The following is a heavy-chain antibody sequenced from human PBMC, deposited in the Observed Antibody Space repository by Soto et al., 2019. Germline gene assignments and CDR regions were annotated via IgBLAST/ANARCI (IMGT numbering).Heavy chain of an antibody. D-gene: IGHD2-21*01. V-gene: IGHV3-30-3*01. CDR2: ISYDGDKK. Sequence: QVHLVESGGGVVQPGRSLRLSCVGSGFSFSDYSIHWVRQAPGKGLEWVAVISYDGDKKFFADSVKGRFNISRDNAKNTVSLNMSSLRPEDTAVFNCAVMPGLVVSDDFGLDVWGQGTTVTVSS. J-gene: IGHJ6*02. CDR1: GFSFSDYS. CDR3: AVMPGLVVSDDFGLDV.